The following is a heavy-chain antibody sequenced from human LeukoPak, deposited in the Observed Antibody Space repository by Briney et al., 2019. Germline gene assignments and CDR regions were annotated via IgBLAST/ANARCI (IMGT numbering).Heavy chain of an antibody. Sequence: GGSLRLSCAASGFTFSSHAMSWVRQAPGKGLEWVSAISSRGDTTYYADSVKGRFTISRDNAKNSLYLQMNSLRAEDTAVYYCARITDYYGMDVWGQGTTVTVSS. J-gene: IGHJ6*02. CDR1: GFTFSSHA. CDR2: ISSRGDTT. CDR3: ARITDYYGMDV. V-gene: IGHV3-23*01. D-gene: IGHD5-24*01.